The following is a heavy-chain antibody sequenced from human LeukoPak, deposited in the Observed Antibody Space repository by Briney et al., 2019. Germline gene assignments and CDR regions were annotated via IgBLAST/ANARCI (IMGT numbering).Heavy chain of an antibody. CDR2: IYYSGST. D-gene: IGHD4-17*01. CDR3: ARAVGDYAYFDY. V-gene: IGHV4-31*03. CDR1: GGSICSGGYY. J-gene: IGHJ4*02. Sequence: SQTLSLTCTVSGGSICSGGYYCSWIRQHPGKGLEWIGYIYYSGSTYYNLSLKSRVTISVDTSKNQFSLKLTSVTAADTAVYYCARAVGDYAYFDYWGQGTLVTVSS.